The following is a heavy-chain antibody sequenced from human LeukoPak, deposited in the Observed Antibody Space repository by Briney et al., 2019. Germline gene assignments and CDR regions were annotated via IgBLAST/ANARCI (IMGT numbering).Heavy chain of an antibody. J-gene: IGHJ4*02. V-gene: IGHV3-72*01. CDR1: GFTFTDHY. Sequence: GRCLRLSCAASGFTFTDHYLDWVSQAPGKWLEWIGRTRSRGYDYATDYAASMKDRFTISRDNSKNTLYLQMISLKIEDTAIYYCTRDSGLAYWGQGTLVTVSS. CDR2: TRSRGYDYAT. CDR3: TRDSGLAY. D-gene: IGHD1-14*01.